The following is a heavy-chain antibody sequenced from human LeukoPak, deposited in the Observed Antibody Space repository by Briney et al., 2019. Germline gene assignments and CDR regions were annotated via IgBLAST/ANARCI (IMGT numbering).Heavy chain of an antibody. V-gene: IGHV3-30*02. Sequence: GGSLRLSCVGSRFTFSDYGMHWVRQAPGKGLEWVAFIRYDGNKKDYADSVKGRFTVSRDNSKNTVYLQMNSLRTEDTAVYYCTKAGGTNWNYAGYYYYYMDVWGKGTTVTVSS. CDR3: TKAGGTNWNYAGYYYYYMDV. D-gene: IGHD1-7*01. CDR2: IRYDGNKK. J-gene: IGHJ6*03. CDR1: RFTFSDYG.